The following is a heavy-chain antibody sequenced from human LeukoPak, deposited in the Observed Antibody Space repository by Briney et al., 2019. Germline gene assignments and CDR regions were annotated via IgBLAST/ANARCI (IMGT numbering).Heavy chain of an antibody. J-gene: IGHJ4*02. Sequence: GGSLRLSCAASGFTFSSYGMHWVRQAPGKGLEWVAFIRNDGSNKYYADSVKGRFTISRDNSKNTLYLQMNSLRAEDTAVYYCAKDWASDYWGQGTLVTVSS. CDR3: AKDWASDY. D-gene: IGHD7-27*01. CDR1: GFTFSSYG. V-gene: IGHV3-30*02. CDR2: IRNDGSNK.